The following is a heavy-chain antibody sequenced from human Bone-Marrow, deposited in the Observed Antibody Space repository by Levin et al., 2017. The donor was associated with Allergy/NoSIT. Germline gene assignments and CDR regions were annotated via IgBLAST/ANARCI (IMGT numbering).Heavy chain of an antibody. D-gene: IGHD1-14*01. CDR2: IIPIFGTA. V-gene: IGHV1-69*06. Sequence: SVKVSCKASGGTFSSYAISWVRQAPGQGLEWMGGIIPIFGTANYAQKFQGRVTITADKSTSTAYMELSSLRSEDTAVYYCAGGNQPPYYYYYYMDVWGKGTTVTVSS. J-gene: IGHJ6*03. CDR3: AGGNQPPYYYYYYMDV. CDR1: GGTFSSYA.